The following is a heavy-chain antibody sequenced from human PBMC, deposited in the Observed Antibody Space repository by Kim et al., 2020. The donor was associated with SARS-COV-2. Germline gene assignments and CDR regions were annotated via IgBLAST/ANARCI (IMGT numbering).Heavy chain of an antibody. CDR2: MHYSGST. J-gene: IGHJ4*02. Sequence: SETLSLTCTVSGGSIGSYYWSWIRQPPGKGLEWIGSMHYSGSTNHNPSLKSRLSISVGPADNQFSLNLTSVTTADTAVYYCARAGGRGSYGFRYYFDNWGQGSLVTVSS. CDR1: GGSIGSYY. D-gene: IGHD3-16*02. V-gene: IGHV4-59*13. CDR3: ARAGGRGSYGFRYYFDN.